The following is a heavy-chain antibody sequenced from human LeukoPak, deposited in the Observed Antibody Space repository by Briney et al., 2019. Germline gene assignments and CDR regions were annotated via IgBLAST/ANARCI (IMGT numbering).Heavy chain of an antibody. Sequence: GGSLRLSCAGSGFTFSSYAMSWVRQAPGKGLEWVSAISGSGGSTYYADSVKGRFTIPRDNSKNTLYLQMNSLRAEDTAVYYCAKDHYGDYVSYFDYWGQGTLVTVSS. J-gene: IGHJ4*02. V-gene: IGHV3-23*01. D-gene: IGHD4-17*01. CDR2: ISGSGGST. CDR3: AKDHYGDYVSYFDY. CDR1: GFTFSSYA.